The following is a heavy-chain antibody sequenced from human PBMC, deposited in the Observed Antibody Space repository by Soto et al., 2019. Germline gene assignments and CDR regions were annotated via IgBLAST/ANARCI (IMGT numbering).Heavy chain of an antibody. D-gene: IGHD4-4*01. CDR1: GYTFTCYG. CDR2: ISASGGST. J-gene: IGHJ4*02. Sequence: VSVKVSCKASGYTFTCYGMSCVRQAPGKGLEWVSGISASGGSTYYADSVKGRFTISRDNSKSTMYLQMNSLRAEDTALYYCAKSNRPTAPFDYWGLGTLVTVSS. V-gene: IGHV3-23*01. CDR3: AKSNRPTAPFDY.